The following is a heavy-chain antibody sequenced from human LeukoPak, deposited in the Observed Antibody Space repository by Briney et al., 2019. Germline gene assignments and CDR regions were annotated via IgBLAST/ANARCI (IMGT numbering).Heavy chain of an antibody. CDR3: GFVDI. D-gene: IGHD5-24*01. CDR2: IYYSESI. Sequence: SESLSLTCIVSGGSISSSSDCWAWILHPPAKGREWIVSIYYSESIYNKSSLRMRFPLSVDTSKNQFSLKLHFFTVPCTAVSECGFVDIWGQGTMVTVSS. J-gene: IGHJ3*02. V-gene: IGHV4-39*07. CDR1: GGSISSSSDC.